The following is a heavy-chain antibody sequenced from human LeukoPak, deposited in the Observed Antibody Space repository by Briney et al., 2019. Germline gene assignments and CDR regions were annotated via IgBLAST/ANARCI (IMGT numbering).Heavy chain of an antibody. D-gene: IGHD3-16*01. CDR3: ARVGDYYYYYMDV. CDR2: INHSGSN. V-gene: IGHV4-34*01. J-gene: IGHJ6*03. CDR1: GGSFSDYY. Sequence: ASETLSLTCAVYGGSFSDYYWSWIRQPPGKGLEWIAEINHSGSNKYNPSLKSRVTISVDTSKNQFSLKLSSVTAADTAVYYCARVGDYYYYYMDVWGKGTTVTVSS.